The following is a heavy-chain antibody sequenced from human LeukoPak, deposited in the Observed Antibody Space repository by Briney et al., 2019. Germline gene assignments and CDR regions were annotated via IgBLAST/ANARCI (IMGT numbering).Heavy chain of an antibody. V-gene: IGHV3-23*01. CDR3: AKYAPPSTLLTRFFDS. Sequence: GGSLRLSCSASGFSLTTYPMAWVRQAAGKWLEWVSVIGPDGGGIQYVDSVKGRFTISRDTSKNTLYLQMNSLRAEDTAVYYCAKYAPPSTLLTRFFDSWGQGTLVTVSS. CDR2: IGPDGGGI. CDR1: GFSLTTYP. J-gene: IGHJ4*02. D-gene: IGHD2-21*02.